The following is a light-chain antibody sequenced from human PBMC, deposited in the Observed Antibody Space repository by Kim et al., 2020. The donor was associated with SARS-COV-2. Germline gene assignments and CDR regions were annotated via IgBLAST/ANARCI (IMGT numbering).Light chain of an antibody. CDR3: SSYAGSYNVV. CDR1: GTGVSVYNQ. V-gene: IGLV2-8*01. J-gene: IGLJ2*01. CDR2: EVS. Sequence: QSVRTPRTGTGTGVSVYNQAPAYQPHPARPPTLMIYEVSKRPSGVPDRFSGSKAGNTTSLTVSGLQAEDEADYYCSSYAGSYNVVFGGGTQLTVL.